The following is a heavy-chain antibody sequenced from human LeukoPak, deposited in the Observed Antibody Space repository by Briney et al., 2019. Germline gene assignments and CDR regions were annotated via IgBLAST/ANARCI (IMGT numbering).Heavy chain of an antibody. CDR1: GFTFSSYS. CDR3: ARDRWIAATGTENFDY. J-gene: IGHJ4*02. D-gene: IGHD6-13*01. Sequence: GGSLRLSCAASGFTFSSYSMNWVRQAPGKGLEWVSYISSSSSTIYYADSVKGRFTISRDNAKNSLYLQMNSLRAEDTAVYYCARDRWIAATGTENFDYWGQGTLVTVSS. V-gene: IGHV3-48*04. CDR2: ISSSSSTI.